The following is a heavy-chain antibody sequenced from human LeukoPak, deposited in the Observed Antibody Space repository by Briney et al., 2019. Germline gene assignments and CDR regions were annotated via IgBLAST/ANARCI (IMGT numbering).Heavy chain of an antibody. J-gene: IGHJ3*02. CDR3: ERFFLTGYYLDAFDI. D-gene: IGHD3-9*01. CDR1: GYSFTSYW. CDR2: IYPGDSDT. V-gene: IGHV5-51*01. Sequence: GESLKISCKGAGYSFTSYWIGWGRQMPGKGREWMGIIYPGDSDTRYSPSFQGQVTISADKSISTAYLQWSSLKASDTAMYYCERFFLTGYYLDAFDIWGQGTMVTVSS.